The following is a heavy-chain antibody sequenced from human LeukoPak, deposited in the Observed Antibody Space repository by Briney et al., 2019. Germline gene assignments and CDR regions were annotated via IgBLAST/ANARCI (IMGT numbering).Heavy chain of an antibody. CDR3: ARDVGGAAAGFFDY. J-gene: IGHJ4*02. V-gene: IGHV4-4*07. Sequence: PSETLSLTCTVSGGSISSYYWSWIRQPAGKGLEWIGRIYTSGSTNYNPSPKSRVTMSADTSKNQFSLKLSSVTAADTAVYYCARDVGGAAAGFFDYWGQGTLVTVSS. CDR1: GGSISSYY. D-gene: IGHD6-13*01. CDR2: IYTSGST.